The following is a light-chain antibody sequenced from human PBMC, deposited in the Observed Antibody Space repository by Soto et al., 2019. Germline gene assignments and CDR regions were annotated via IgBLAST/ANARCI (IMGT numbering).Light chain of an antibody. CDR1: LGINNR. Sequence: DIQMTQSPSSLSASVGDRVIISCRASLGINNRLAWYQQKPGKVPQLLIYAVATLQPGVPSRFSGSGSGTDFTLTTSSRQNEDVATYYRQNYDRAPPGGTFRQGTKVEIK. V-gene: IGKV1-27*01. CDR3: QNYDRAPPGGT. CDR2: AVA. J-gene: IGKJ1*01.